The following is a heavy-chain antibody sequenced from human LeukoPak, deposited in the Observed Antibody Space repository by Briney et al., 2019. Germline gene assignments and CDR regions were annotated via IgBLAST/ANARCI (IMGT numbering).Heavy chain of an antibody. CDR2: IYPGDSDT. D-gene: IGHD3-22*01. V-gene: IGHV5-51*01. J-gene: IGHJ4*02. Sequence: GESLQISCQGSGYSFTSYWIGWVRQMPGKGLGWMGIIYPGDSDTGYSPSFQGQVTISADKSISTAYLQWSSLKASDTAMYYCARSPVGYYDSSGYSDAFDYWGQGTLVTVSS. CDR1: GYSFTSYW. CDR3: ARSPVGYYDSSGYSDAFDY.